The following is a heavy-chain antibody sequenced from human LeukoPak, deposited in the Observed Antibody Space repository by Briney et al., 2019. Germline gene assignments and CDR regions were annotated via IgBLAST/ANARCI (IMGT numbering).Heavy chain of an antibody. J-gene: IGHJ3*02. CDR3: AREPHDFHDDDGFDI. CDR2: ISSGGTFI. D-gene: IGHD2-21*02. Sequence: PGGSLRLSCAASGFNFNSYSMYWVRQAPGKGLEWVPSISSGGTFIYYANSMRGRFTVSRDDAKNSMFLQMFSLRAEDTALYYCAREPHDFHDDDGFDIWGQGTMVTVSS. CDR1: GFNFNSYS. V-gene: IGHV3-21*01.